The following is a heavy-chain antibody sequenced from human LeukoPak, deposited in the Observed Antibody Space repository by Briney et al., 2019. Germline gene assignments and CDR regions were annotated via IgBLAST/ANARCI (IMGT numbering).Heavy chain of an antibody. D-gene: IGHD3-22*01. CDR2: ISSSSIYI. J-gene: IGHJ4*02. Sequence: GGSLRLSCAASGFTFSNYAMNWVRQAPGKGLEWVSSISSSSIYIYYADSVKGRFTISRDNAKNSLYLQMNSLRAEDTAVYYCARGGTSYYDSSGYIDYWGQGTLVTVSS. CDR3: ARGGTSYYDSSGYIDY. V-gene: IGHV3-21*01. CDR1: GFTFSNYA.